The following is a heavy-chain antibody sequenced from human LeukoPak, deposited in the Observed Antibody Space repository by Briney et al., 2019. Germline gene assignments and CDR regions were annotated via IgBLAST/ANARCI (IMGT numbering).Heavy chain of an antibody. CDR1: GGSISSYY. D-gene: IGHD1-1*01. V-gene: IGHV4-59*01. J-gene: IGHJ5*02. Sequence: SETLPLTCTVSGGSISSYYWSWIRQPPGKGLEWIGYIYYSGSTNYNPSLKSRVTISVDTSKNQFSLKLSSVTAADTAVYYCAGRYNWNDEGWFDPWGQGTLVTVSS. CDR2: IYYSGST. CDR3: AGRYNWNDEGWFDP.